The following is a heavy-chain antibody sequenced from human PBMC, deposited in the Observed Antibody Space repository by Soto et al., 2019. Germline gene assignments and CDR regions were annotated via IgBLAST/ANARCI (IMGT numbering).Heavy chain of an antibody. CDR2: IYYSGST. D-gene: IGHD6-19*01. J-gene: IGHJ4*02. Sequence: PSETLSLTCTVSGGSISSYYWSWIRQPPGKGLEWIGYIYYSGSTNYNPSLKSRVTISVDTSKNQFSLKLSSVTAADTAVYYCARDASVAGDQTFDYWGQGTLVTVSS. CDR1: GGSISSYY. CDR3: ARDASVAGDQTFDY. V-gene: IGHV4-59*01.